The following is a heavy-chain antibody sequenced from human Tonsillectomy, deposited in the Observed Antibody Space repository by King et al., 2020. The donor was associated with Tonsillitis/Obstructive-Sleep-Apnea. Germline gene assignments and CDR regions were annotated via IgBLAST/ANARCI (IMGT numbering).Heavy chain of an antibody. D-gene: IGHD3-3*01. CDR2: IYTSGST. V-gene: IGHV4-4*07. CDR3: ARDSDDFWRGYYIDQTNWFDP. Sequence: QLQESGPGLVKPSETLSLTCTVSGGSTSSYYWSWIRQPAGKGLEWIGRIYTSGSTNYNPSLKSRVTMSVDTSKNQFSLKLSSVTAADTAVYYCARDSDDFWRGYYIDQTNWFDPWGQGTLVTVSS. J-gene: IGHJ5*02. CDR1: GGSTSSYY.